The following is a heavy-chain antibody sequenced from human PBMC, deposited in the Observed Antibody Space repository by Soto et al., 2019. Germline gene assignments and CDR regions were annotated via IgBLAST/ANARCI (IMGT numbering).Heavy chain of an antibody. CDR1: SDTFTSYY. Sequence: ASVKGSCTAPSDTFTSYYIHWVRHAPGQGLEWMGAITPDFGTTNYARRFQDRVSITADESSNTAFMELTTLTSEDTAVYYCARSPSTNPVAVAGPDYYFGLWXRGTLVTVSS. J-gene: IGHJ4*02. CDR2: ITPDFGTT. V-gene: IGHV1-69*13. CDR3: ARSPSTNPVAVAGPDYYFGL. D-gene: IGHD6-19*01.